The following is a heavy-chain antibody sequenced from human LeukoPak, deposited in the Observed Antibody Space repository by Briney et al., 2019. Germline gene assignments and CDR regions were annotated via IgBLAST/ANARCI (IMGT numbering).Heavy chain of an antibody. D-gene: IGHD6-13*01. CDR2: ITWNSDNI. CDR1: GFTFDDYA. V-gene: IGHV3-9*01. CDR3: VAAGTEEEGHY. Sequence: PGGSLRLSCAASGFTFDDYAMHWVRQAPGKGLEWVSGITWNSDNIEYADSVKGRFTISRDNAKNSLYMQMNSLRAEDTALYHCVAAGTEEEGHYWGQGTLVTVSS. J-gene: IGHJ4*02.